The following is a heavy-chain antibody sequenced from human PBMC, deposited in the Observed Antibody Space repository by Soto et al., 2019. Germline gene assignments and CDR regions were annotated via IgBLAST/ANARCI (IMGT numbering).Heavy chain of an antibody. D-gene: IGHD3-22*01. CDR1: GLTFSSYG. J-gene: IGHJ4*02. V-gene: IGHV3-30*18. Sequence: QVQLVESGGGVVQPGRSLRLSCAASGLTFSSYGMHWVRQAPGKGLEWVAVISYDGSNKYYADSVKGRFTISRDNSKNTLYLQMNSLRAEDTAVYYCAKDLKFTTGFDYWGQGTLVTVSS. CDR2: ISYDGSNK. CDR3: AKDLKFTTGFDY.